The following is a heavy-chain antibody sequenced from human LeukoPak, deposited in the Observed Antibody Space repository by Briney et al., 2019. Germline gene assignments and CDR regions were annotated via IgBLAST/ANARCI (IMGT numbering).Heavy chain of an antibody. V-gene: IGHV3-21*01. CDR1: GFPFSSSN. CDR3: AGTFYYTMDF. CDR2: ISSSSSYI. Sequence: GGSLRLSCAASGFPFSSSNMNWVRQAPGKGLEWVSSISSSSSYIYYADSVKGRFTISRDNAKNSLYLHMNSLRAEDTAVYFCAGTFYYTMDFWGQGTLVTVSS. D-gene: IGHD3-3*01. J-gene: IGHJ4*02.